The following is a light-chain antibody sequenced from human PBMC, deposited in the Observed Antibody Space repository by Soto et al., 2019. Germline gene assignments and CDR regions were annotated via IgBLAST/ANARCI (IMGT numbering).Light chain of an antibody. CDR3: SSYAGSNNFV. V-gene: IGLV2-8*01. CDR1: SSDVGYYDY. CDR2: EVT. Sequence: QSALTQPPSGAGFPRQSVTISCTGTSSDVGYYDYVSWYQQHPGKAPKLVIYEVTKRPSGVPDRVSASKSGNTASLTVYGVRAEDEADYYCSSYAGSNNFVFGSGTKLTVL. J-gene: IGLJ1*01.